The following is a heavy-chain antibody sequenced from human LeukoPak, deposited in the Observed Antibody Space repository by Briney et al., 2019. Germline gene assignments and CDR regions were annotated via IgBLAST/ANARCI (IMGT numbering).Heavy chain of an antibody. D-gene: IGHD3-10*01. Sequence: SETLSLTCTVSGGSISSYYWSWIRQPPAKGLEWIGYIYYSGSTNYNPSLKSRVTISVDTSKNQFSLKLSSVTAADTAVYYCARQIYGSGSNQDYYYYYMDVWGKGTTVTVSS. CDR1: GGSISSYY. CDR2: IYYSGST. CDR3: ARQIYGSGSNQDYYYYYMDV. J-gene: IGHJ6*03. V-gene: IGHV4-59*08.